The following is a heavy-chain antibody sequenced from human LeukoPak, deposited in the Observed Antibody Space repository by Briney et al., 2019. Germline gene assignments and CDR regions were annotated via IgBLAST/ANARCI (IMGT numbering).Heavy chain of an antibody. CDR3: ARVRAGGGPNFDY. CDR2: IYYGGST. CDR1: GDSISSGGYS. Sequence: PSETLPLTCAVSGDSISSGGYSWSWIRQPPGKGLEWIGYIYYGGSTYYNPSLKSRVIISVDRSKNQFSLKLNSVTAADTAVYYCARVRAGGGPNFDYWGQGTLVTVSS. V-gene: IGHV4-30-2*01. J-gene: IGHJ4*02. D-gene: IGHD3-16*01.